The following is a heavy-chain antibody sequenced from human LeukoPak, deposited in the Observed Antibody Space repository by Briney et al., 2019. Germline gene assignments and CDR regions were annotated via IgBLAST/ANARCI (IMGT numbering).Heavy chain of an antibody. D-gene: IGHD6-13*01. Sequence: GGSLRLSCAASGFTFSGYSMNWVRQAPGKGLEWVSYISSSSTTIYYADSVKGRFTISRDNAKNSLYLQMNSLRAEDTAVYYCASGGYSSSWYGFYWGQGTLVTVSS. CDR2: ISSSSTTI. V-gene: IGHV3-48*04. J-gene: IGHJ4*02. CDR3: ASGGYSSSWYGFY. CDR1: GFTFSGYS.